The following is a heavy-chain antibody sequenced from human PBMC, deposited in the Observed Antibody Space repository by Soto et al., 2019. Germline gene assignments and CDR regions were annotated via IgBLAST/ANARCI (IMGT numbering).Heavy chain of an antibody. V-gene: IGHV3-21*05. D-gene: IGHD1-20*01. CDR2: ITRIDDYV. CDR1: GFSLSSYT. J-gene: IGHJ6*02. CDR3: ARMGISLNRGGIGGNRYGMDD. Sequence: AQLVEFGGGLVKPGGSLRLSCAASGFSLSSYTVNWVRQAPGKGLEWVSCITRIDDYVYYSDSVEGRFTISRDNAKNSVYLQMNPLRVEDSAVYYCARMGISLNRGGIGGNRYGMDDWGQGTTVIVSS.